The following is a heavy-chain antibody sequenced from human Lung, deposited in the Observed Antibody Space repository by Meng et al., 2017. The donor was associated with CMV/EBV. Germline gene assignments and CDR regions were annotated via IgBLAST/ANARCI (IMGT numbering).Heavy chain of an antibody. CDR3: AREAGRDGYATPKFDY. D-gene: IGHD5-24*01. V-gene: IGHV4-31*03. CDR2: IYYTGST. J-gene: IGHJ4*02. CDR1: GGSIGSGGYY. Sequence: VPLQASGPGLVKPSPTLSLTCTGSGGSIGSGGYYWSWIRQHPGKGLEWIGYIYYTGSTFYNPSLKSRVTISVDTSKNQFSLKLIPATAADTAVYYCAREAGRDGYATPKFDYWGQGTLVTVSS.